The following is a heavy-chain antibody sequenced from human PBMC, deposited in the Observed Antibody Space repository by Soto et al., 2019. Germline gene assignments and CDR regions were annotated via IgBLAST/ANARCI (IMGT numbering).Heavy chain of an antibody. CDR2: IYHNGSP. V-gene: IGHV4-30-2*01. J-gene: IGHJ6*02. Sequence: PSETLSLTCAVSGGSMSSDGYSWSWIRQPPGKGLEWIGYIYHNGSPYYNPSLKSRVTISVDRSKNQFSLKLSSVTAADTAVYYCARVPDVWGQGTTVTVSS. CDR1: GGSMSSDGYS. CDR3: ARVPDV.